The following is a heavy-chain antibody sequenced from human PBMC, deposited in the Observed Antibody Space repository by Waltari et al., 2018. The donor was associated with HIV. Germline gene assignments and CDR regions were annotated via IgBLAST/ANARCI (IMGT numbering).Heavy chain of an antibody. J-gene: IGHJ5*02. Sequence: QVQLVQSGAEVKKPGTSVQVSCKAAGYTFTSYDINWVRHATGPRREWMGWMNPNSGNTGYAQKLQGRVTMTRNTSISTAYMELSSLRSEDTAVYYCARYFLGGSSSWYHNWFDPWGQGTLVTVSS. D-gene: IGHD6-13*01. CDR1: GYTFTSYD. CDR2: MNPNSGNT. CDR3: ARYFLGGSSSWYHNWFDP. V-gene: IGHV1-8*01.